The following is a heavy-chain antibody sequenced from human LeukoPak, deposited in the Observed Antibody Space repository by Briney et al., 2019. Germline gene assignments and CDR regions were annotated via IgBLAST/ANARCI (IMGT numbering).Heavy chain of an antibody. CDR3: ARDGRRSWYSYYYYYGMDV. CDR1: GFTLSSYG. Sequence: GGSLRLSSAASGFTLSSYGMHWVRQAPGKGLEWVAVIWYDGSNKYYADSVKGRFTISRDNSKNTLYLQMNSLRAEDTAVYYCARDGRRSWYSYYYYYGMDVWGQGTTVTVSS. D-gene: IGHD6-13*01. CDR2: IWYDGSNK. J-gene: IGHJ6*02. V-gene: IGHV3-33*01.